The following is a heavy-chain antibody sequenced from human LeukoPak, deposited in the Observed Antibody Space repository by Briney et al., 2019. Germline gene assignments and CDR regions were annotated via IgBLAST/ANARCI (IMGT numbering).Heavy chain of an antibody. V-gene: IGHV3-66*01. CDR3: ARGSPYSGYDLRAFDI. J-gene: IGHJ3*02. Sequence: GGSLRLSCAASGFTFNSYEMNWVHQAPGKGLEWVSVIFSGASTYYADSVKGRFTISRDNSKNTLYLHMNSLSAEDTAVYYCARGSPYSGYDLRAFDIWGQGTTVTVSS. CDR1: GFTFNSYE. D-gene: IGHD5-12*01. CDR2: IFSGAST.